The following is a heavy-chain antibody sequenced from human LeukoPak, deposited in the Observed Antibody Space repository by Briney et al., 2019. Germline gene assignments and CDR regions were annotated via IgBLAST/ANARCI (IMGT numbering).Heavy chain of an antibody. J-gene: IGHJ4*02. CDR1: GFTFSSYG. CDR3: ATQPGPCSGGSCNDY. D-gene: IGHD2-15*01. V-gene: IGHV3-30*03. CDR2: ISYDGSNK. Sequence: GRSLRLSCAASGFTFSSYGMHWVRQAPGKGLEWVAVISYDGSNKYYADSVKGRFTISRDNSKNTLYLQMNSLRAEDTAVYYCATQPGPCSGGSCNDYWGQGTLVTVSS.